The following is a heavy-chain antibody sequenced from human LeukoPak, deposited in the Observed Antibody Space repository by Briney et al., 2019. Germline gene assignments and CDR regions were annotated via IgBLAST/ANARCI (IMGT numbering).Heavy chain of an antibody. Sequence: GASVKLSCKASGYTFTRYGISWVRQAPGQGLEWMGWISAYNGNTNYAQKLQGRVTMTTDTSTSTAYMELRSLRSDDTAVYYCARVQDTYYNDSSGYYPLDYWGQGTLVTVSS. CDR2: ISAYNGNT. J-gene: IGHJ4*02. V-gene: IGHV1-18*01. CDR1: GYTFTRYG. D-gene: IGHD3-22*01. CDR3: ARVQDTYYNDSSGYYPLDY.